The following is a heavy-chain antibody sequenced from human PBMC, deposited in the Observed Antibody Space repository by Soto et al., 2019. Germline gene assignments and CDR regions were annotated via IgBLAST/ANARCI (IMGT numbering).Heavy chain of an antibody. Sequence: QVHLVQSGAGVRKPGSSVKVSCQVSGGTFRTYGIIWVRQAPGQGLEWMGRVIPILYVTDYEQKSQGRVTITAERTTNTASMELSSLRSEDRAGYYCARGTNGAGSESNFDIWGQGTVVTVSS. CDR2: VIPILYVT. CDR3: ARGTNGAGSESNFDI. CDR1: GGTFRTYG. D-gene: IGHD2-8*01. J-gene: IGHJ3*02. V-gene: IGHV1-69*04.